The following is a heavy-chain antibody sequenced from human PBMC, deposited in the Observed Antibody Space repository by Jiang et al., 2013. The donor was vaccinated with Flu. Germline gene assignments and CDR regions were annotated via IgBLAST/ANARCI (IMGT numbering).Heavy chain of an antibody. CDR3: ARGGGSSPPLDY. CDR2: INHNENS. Sequence: GLVKPSQTLSLTCAVSGGSISGGGFSWTWIRQPPGKGLEWIGYINHNENSYYNPSLKSRVTISVDRSKSHFSLKLTSVTAADTAVYFCARGGGSSPPLDYWGQGTLVTVSS. J-gene: IGHJ4*02. CDR1: GGSISGGGFS. D-gene: IGHD2-15*01. V-gene: IGHV4-30-2*01.